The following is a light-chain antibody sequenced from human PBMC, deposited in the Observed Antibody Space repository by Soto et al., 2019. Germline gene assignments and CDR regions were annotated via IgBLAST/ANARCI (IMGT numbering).Light chain of an antibody. CDR2: AAS. Sequence: IQMTKSPSSLSDSLGAKVTIPCRASQSISSYLNWYQQKPGKAPKLLIYAASTLQSGVPSRFSGSGSGTDFTLTISSLQPEDFATYYCQQSYSTPRTFGQGTKVDIK. V-gene: IGKV1-39*01. CDR1: QSISSY. CDR3: QQSYSTPRT. J-gene: IGKJ1*01.